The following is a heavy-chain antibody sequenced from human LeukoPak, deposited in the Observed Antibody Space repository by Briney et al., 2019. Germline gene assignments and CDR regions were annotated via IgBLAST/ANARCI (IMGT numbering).Heavy chain of an antibody. J-gene: IGHJ3*02. Sequence: GGSLRLSCAASGFTFSNAWMSWVRQAPGKGLEWVSSIDSSNYYIYYADSVKGRFTISRDNAKNSLYLQMNSLRAEDTAVYYCARDPTSSWETAFDIWGQGTMVTVSS. CDR2: IDSSNYYI. CDR3: ARDPTSSWETAFDI. D-gene: IGHD1-26*01. V-gene: IGHV3-21*01. CDR1: GFTFSNAW.